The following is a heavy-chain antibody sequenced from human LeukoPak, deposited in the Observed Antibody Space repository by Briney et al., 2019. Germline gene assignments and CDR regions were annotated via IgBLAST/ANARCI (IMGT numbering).Heavy chain of an antibody. D-gene: IGHD2-21*02. CDR1: GGSISSYY. J-gene: IGHJ4*02. V-gene: IGHV4-59*01. Sequence: SETLSLTCTVSGGSISSYYWSWIRHPPGKGLEWIGYIYYSGSTNYNPSLKSRVTISVDTSTTQFSLKLSSVTAADTAVYYCACMTLLSSSLDYWGQGTLVTVSS. CDR2: IYYSGST. CDR3: ACMTLLSSSLDY.